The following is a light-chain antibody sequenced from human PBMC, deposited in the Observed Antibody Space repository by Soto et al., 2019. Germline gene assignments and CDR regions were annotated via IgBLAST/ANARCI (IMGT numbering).Light chain of an antibody. CDR2: LGS. CDR1: QNLLHSNGYNY. CDR3: MQSLQTPLT. Sequence: DIVMTQSPLSLPVTPGEPASISCRSSQNLLHSNGYNYLDWYLQKPGQSPQLLIFLGSNRASGVPDRFSGSGSGPDFTLKISRVEAEDVGVYYCMQSLQTPLTFGGGPKVESK. V-gene: IGKV2-28*01. J-gene: IGKJ4*01.